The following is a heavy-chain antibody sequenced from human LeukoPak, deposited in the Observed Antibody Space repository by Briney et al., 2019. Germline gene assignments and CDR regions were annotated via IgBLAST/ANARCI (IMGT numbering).Heavy chain of an antibody. J-gene: IGHJ4*02. CDR3: AKGRGYCTGGSCYSDY. V-gene: IGHV3-7*03. D-gene: IGHD2-15*01. Sequence: GGSLRLSCAASGFTFSGYWMSWVRQAPGKGLEWVANINRDGSDAQYVDSVKGRFTISRDNAKNSLYLQMNSLRVEDTAIYYCAKGRGYCTGGSCYSDYWGQGTLVTVSS. CDR2: INRDGSDA. CDR1: GFTFSGYW.